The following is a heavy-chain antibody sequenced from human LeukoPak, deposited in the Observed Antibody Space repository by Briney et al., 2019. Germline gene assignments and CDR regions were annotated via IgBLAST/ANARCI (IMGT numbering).Heavy chain of an antibody. D-gene: IGHD1-7*01. CDR1: GYTFTSYA. CDR2: INAGNGNT. V-gene: IGHV1-3*01. Sequence: ASVTVSCTASGYTFTSYAMHWVRQAPGQRLEWMGWINAGNGNTKYSQKFQGRVTITRDTSASTAYMELSSLRSEDTAVYYCARDGITGTTPLDYWGQGTLVTVSS. CDR3: ARDGITGTTPLDY. J-gene: IGHJ4*02.